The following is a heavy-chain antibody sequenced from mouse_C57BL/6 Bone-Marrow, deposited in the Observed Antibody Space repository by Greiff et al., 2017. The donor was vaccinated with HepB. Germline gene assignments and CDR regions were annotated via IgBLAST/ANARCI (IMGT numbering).Heavy chain of an antibody. CDR2: INPSSGYT. J-gene: IGHJ2*01. V-gene: IGHV1-4*01. CDR1: GYTFTSYS. D-gene: IGHD1-1*01. CDR3: ARPFFTAVVAFDY. Sequence: QVQLQQSGAELVRPGASVKMSCKASGYTFTSYSMHWVKQRPGQGLEWIGYINPSSGYTKYNQKFKDKATLTADKSSSTAYMQLRSLTSADSAVYCYARPFFTAVVAFDYWGQGTTLTVSS.